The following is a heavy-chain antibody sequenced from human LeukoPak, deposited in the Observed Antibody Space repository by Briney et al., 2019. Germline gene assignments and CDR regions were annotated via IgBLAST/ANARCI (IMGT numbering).Heavy chain of an antibody. CDR3: ARDGGQIGRFTHFDY. D-gene: IGHD3-16*01. Sequence: SETLSLTCTVSGDSFTNYYWNWIRQPAGKGLEWLGHSYARGTTNYNPSLRSRLTISLDTSKNQVSLKLSSVTAADTAVYYCARDGGQIGRFTHFDYWGQGTLVTVSS. V-gene: IGHV4-4*07. J-gene: IGHJ4*02. CDR2: SYARGTT. CDR1: GDSFTNYY.